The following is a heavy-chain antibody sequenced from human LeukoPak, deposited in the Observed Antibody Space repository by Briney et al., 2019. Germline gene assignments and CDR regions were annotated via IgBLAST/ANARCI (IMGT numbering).Heavy chain of an antibody. CDR2: ISSSSSYI. CDR1: GFTFSSYS. J-gene: IGHJ4*02. V-gene: IGHV3-21*01. Sequence: GGSLRLSCAASGFTFSSYSMNWVRQAPGKGLEWVSSISSSSSYIYYADSVKGRFTISRDNAKNSLYLQMNSLSAEDTAVYYCARSDSGYDYDDYWGQGTLVTVSS. CDR3: ARSDSGYDYDDY. D-gene: IGHD5-12*01.